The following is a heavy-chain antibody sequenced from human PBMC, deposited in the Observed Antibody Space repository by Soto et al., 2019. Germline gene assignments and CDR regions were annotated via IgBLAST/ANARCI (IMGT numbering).Heavy chain of an antibody. V-gene: IGHV4-31*09. Sequence: PSETLSLTCTVSGGSISSGGYYWSWIRQHPGKGLEWIGYIYYSGSTYYNPSLKTRVTISLDKSKNQFSLKLSSVTAADSDVYFCSRLEGLATISYYFDFWGPGALVTVSS. CDR3: SRLEGLATISYYFDF. CDR2: IYYSGST. CDR1: GGSISSGGYY. J-gene: IGHJ4*02. D-gene: IGHD5-12*01.